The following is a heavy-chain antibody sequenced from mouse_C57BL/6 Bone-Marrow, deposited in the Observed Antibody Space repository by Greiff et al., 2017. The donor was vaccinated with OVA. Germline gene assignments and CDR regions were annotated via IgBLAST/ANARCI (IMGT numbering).Heavy chain of an antibody. CDR1: GYTFTGYW. J-gene: IGHJ4*01. CDR3: ARTWYYYGSSPDDYAMDY. D-gene: IGHD1-1*01. V-gene: IGHV1-9*01. CDR2: ILPGSGST. Sequence: VQLQQPGAELVMPGASVKLSCKASGYTFTGYWIEWVKQRPGHGLEWIGEILPGSGSTNYNEKFKGKATFTADTSSNTAYMQLSSLTTEDSAIYYCARTWYYYGSSPDDYAMDYWGQGTSVTVSS.